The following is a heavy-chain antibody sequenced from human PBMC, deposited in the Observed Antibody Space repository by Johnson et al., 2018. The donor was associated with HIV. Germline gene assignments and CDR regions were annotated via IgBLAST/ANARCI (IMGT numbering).Heavy chain of an antibody. CDR2: IYSGGST. J-gene: IGHJ3*02. CDR3: AGDMGTHAFDI. Sequence: VQLVESGGGLVQHGGSLRLSCAASGFTVSSNYMSWVRQAPGKGLEWVSVIYSGGSTYYADSVKGRFTISRDNSKNTLYVQMNSLRAEDTAVYYCAGDMGTHAFDIWGQGTMVTVSS. CDR1: GFTVSSNY. D-gene: IGHD2-15*01. V-gene: IGHV3-66*01.